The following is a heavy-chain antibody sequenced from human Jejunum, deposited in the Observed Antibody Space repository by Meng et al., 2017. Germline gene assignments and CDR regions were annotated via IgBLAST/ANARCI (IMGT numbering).Heavy chain of an antibody. J-gene: IGHJ4*02. V-gene: IGHV4-4*02. Sequence: VQLQESGPGLVKPSGTLSLTCAVSGASISDSNWWSWVRQPLGKALEWIGEIYHTGTTNYNPSLKSRVTMSLDKSKNQFSLELTSVTAADTAVYYCAKNGAYCLEYWGQGTLVTVSS. CDR1: GASISDSNW. D-gene: IGHD2-8*02. CDR2: IYHTGTT. CDR3: AKNGAYCLEY.